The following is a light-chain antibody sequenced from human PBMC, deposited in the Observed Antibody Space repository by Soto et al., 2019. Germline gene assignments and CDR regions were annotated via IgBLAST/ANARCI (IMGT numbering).Light chain of an antibody. CDR3: QHYYTPPIT. Sequence: DIVMTQSPDSLAVSLGERATINCKSSRNILYSSNNKNYLAWYQQKPGQPPKLLIYWASTRESGVPDRLSGSGSGTDFTLTISSLQAEDVAVYYCQHYYTPPITFGQGTRLEIK. CDR2: WAS. J-gene: IGKJ5*01. CDR1: RNILYSSNNKNY. V-gene: IGKV4-1*01.